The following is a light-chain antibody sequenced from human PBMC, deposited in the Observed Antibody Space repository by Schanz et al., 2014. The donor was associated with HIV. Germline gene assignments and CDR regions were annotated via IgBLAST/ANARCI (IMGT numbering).Light chain of an antibody. Sequence: QLVLTQSPSASASLGASVKLTCTLTSGHSSYAIAWHQQQPEKGPRYLMILNSDGSHSKGDGIPDRFSGSSSGAERYLTISSLQSEDEADYYCQTWGTANVVFGGGTKVTVL. J-gene: IGLJ2*01. CDR1: SGHSSYA. V-gene: IGLV4-69*01. CDR3: QTWGTANVV. CDR2: LNSDGSH.